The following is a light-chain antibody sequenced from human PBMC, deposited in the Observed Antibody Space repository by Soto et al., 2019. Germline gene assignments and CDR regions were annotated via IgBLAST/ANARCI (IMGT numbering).Light chain of an antibody. V-gene: IGKV3D-15*01. CDR3: QQYLVTPWT. J-gene: IGKJ1*01. CDR1: QSVSSN. Sequence: EIVMTQSPATLSVSPGERATLSCRASQSVSSNLAWYQQKPGQAPRLLIHGASNRATGIPDGFSGSGSGTDFTLTIGRLEPEDFAVYYCQQYLVTPWTFGQGTKVDIK. CDR2: GAS.